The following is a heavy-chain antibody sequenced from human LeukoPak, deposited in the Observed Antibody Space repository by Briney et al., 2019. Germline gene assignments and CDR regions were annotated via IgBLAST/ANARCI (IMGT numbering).Heavy chain of an antibody. CDR3: TTAPSGYAYMNGWHLDY. CDR1: GHTFNYAW. CDR2: IKSKTDGETS. J-gene: IGHJ4*02. D-gene: IGHD5-18*01. V-gene: IGHV3-15*01. Sequence: GGSLRLSCAASGHTFNYAWMSWVRQAPGKGLEWVGRIKSKTDGETSDYAPPVKGRFTISRDDSKNTLYLQMNSLKTEDTAFYCTTAPSGYAYMNGWHLDYWGQGALVTVSS.